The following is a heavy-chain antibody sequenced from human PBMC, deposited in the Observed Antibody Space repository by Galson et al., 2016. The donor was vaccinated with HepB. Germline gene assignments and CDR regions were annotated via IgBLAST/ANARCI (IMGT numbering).Heavy chain of an antibody. CDR2: ISSSTKSI. V-gene: IGHV3-11*05. J-gene: IGHJ6*02. D-gene: IGHD4/OR15-4a*01. CDR1: GFTFSDYY. CDR3: ARAKESSTWYDYGMDV. Sequence: SLRLSCAASGFTFSDYYMTWIRQAPGKGLEWVSYISSSTKSIHFADSVKGRFAISRDNAKNSVYLEMNSLRAEDTAVYYGARAKESSTWYDYGMDVWGQGTTVTVSS.